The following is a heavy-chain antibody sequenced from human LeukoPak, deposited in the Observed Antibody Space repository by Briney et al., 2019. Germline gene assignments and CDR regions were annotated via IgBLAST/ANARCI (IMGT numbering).Heavy chain of an antibody. J-gene: IGHJ4*02. CDR2: IWYDGSDK. CDR1: GFTFSSYG. V-gene: IGHV3-33*06. CDR3: AKDRTVAGMRGFDC. D-gene: IGHD6-19*01. Sequence: GGSLRLSCVASGFTFSSYGMHWVRQAPGKGLEWVGIIWYDGSDKYYADSVKGRFTISRDNSRETLYLQMNSLRVEDTAVYYCAKDRTVAGMRGFDCWGQGTLVTVSS.